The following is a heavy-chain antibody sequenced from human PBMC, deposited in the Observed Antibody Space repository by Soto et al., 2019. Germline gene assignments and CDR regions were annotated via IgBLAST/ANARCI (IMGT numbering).Heavy chain of an antibody. CDR1: GLSFPNYA. CDR3: AKGSSSTQFLNYYFYHMDV. V-gene: IGHV3-23*01. Sequence: LLESGGGLVQPGGSLRLSCVASGLSFPNYAMNWVRQAPGKGLEWVSGIGGSGAYTYYADSVKGRFTISRDNSKNKVYLQMNSLRGEDTAVYYCAKGSSSTQFLNYYFYHMDVWGKGTTVSVSS. CDR2: IGGSGAYT. D-gene: IGHD2-2*01. J-gene: IGHJ6*03.